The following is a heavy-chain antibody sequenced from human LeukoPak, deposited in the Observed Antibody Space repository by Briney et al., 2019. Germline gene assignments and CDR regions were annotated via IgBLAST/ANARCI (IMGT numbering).Heavy chain of an antibody. Sequence: ASVKVSCKASGYTFTNYAFHWVRQAPGQRLEWLGWINAGNDDTKYSQKFQARVTITRDTSASTVYMELSSLTSDDTAVYYCARERWHCRGNDCYSVYYYGLDVWGQGTTVTVSS. V-gene: IGHV1-3*01. CDR2: INAGNDDT. J-gene: IGHJ6*02. CDR1: GYTFTNYA. CDR3: ARERWHCRGNDCYSVYYYGLDV. D-gene: IGHD2-15*01.